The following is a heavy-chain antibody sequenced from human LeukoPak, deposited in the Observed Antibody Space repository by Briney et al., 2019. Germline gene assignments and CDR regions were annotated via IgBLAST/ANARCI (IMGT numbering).Heavy chain of an antibody. CDR3: ARDEVDCSGGSCHNWFDP. CDR1: GGSISSHY. CDR2: IYYSGST. Sequence: SETLSLTCTVPGGSISSHYWSWIRQPPGKGLEWIGYIYYSGSTNYNPSLKSRVTISVDTSKNQFSLKLSSVTAADTAVYYCARDEVDCSGGSCHNWFDPWGQGTLVTVSS. D-gene: IGHD2-15*01. V-gene: IGHV4-59*11. J-gene: IGHJ5*02.